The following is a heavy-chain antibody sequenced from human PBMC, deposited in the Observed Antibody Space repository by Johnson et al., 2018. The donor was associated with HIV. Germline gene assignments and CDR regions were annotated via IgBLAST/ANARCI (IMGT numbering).Heavy chain of an antibody. D-gene: IGHD1-1*01. CDR2: IKHDGSEK. J-gene: IGHJ3*02. Sequence: VQLVESGGGLVQPGGSLRLSCAASGFTFSSYWKICVRQAPGTGLDWAANIKHDGSEKYYADSVKGRFTISRDNSKNTLYLQMNSLGVEDTAVYYCAKDFDERSGFDIWGQGTMVTDSS. CDR1: GFTFSSYW. V-gene: IGHV3-7*01. CDR3: AKDFDERSGFDI.